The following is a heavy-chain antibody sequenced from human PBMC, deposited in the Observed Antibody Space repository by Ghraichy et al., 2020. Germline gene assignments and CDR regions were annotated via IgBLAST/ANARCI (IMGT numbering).Heavy chain of an antibody. D-gene: IGHD3-3*01. Sequence: GGSLRLSCAASGFTFSSYSMNWVRQAPGKGLEWVSSISSSSSYIYYADSVKGRFTISRDNAKNSLYLQMNSLRAEDTAVYYCARDRSPNPRPLLRFLELRDPDAFDIWGQGTMVTVSS. CDR2: ISSSSSYI. J-gene: IGHJ3*02. CDR3: ARDRSPNPRPLLRFLELRDPDAFDI. V-gene: IGHV3-21*01. CDR1: GFTFSSYS.